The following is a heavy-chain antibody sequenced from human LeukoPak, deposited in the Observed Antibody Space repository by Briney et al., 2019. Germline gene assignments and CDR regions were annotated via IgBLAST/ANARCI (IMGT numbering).Heavy chain of an antibody. CDR3: ARLRATRSFDY. D-gene: IGHD5-24*01. CDR2: IKQDGSEK. CDR1: GFTFSSYW. Sequence: QPGGSLRLSCAASGFTFSSYWMSWVRQAPGKGLEWVANIKQDGSEKYYVDSVKGRFTISRDNAKNPLYLQMNSLRAEDTAVYYCARLRATRSFDYWGQGTLVTVSS. J-gene: IGHJ4*02. V-gene: IGHV3-7*04.